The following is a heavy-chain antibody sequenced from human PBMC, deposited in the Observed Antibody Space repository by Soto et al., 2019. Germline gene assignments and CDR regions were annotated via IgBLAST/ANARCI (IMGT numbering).Heavy chain of an antibody. CDR3: AREGRP. V-gene: IGHV3-66*01. D-gene: IGHD2-15*01. Sequence: EVQLVESGGGLVQPGGSLRLSCAASGFTVSSNYMSWVRQAPGKGLEWVSVIYSGGSTYFADSVQDRFSISRDNSKNTLHLQMNSLRAEDTAVYYCAREGRPWGQGTLVTVSS. CDR1: GFTVSSNY. CDR2: IYSGGST. J-gene: IGHJ4*02.